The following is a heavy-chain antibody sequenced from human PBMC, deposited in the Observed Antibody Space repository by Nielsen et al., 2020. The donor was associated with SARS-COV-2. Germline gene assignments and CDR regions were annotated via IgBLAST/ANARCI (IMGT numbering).Heavy chain of an antibody. J-gene: IGHJ4*02. CDR2: INSDGSST. CDR3: ARDLYYDSSGFDY. V-gene: IGHV3-74*01. CDR1: GSTFSSYW. D-gene: IGHD3-22*01. Sequence: GESLKISCAASGSTFSSYWMHWVRQAPGKGLVWVSRINSDGSSTSYADSVKGRFTISRDNAKNTLYLQMNSLRAEDTAVYYCARDLYYDSSGFDYWGQGTLVTVSS.